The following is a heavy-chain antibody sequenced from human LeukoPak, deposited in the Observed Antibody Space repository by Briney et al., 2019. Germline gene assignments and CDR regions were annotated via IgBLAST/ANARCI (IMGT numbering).Heavy chain of an antibody. Sequence: SETLSLTCTVSGASISSGGYYWSWIRQHPGKGLEWIGYIYYSGSTYYNPSLKSRVTISVDTSKNQFSLKLSSVTAADTAVYYCARLPPPRRGVHDYWGQGTLVTVSS. CDR2: IYYSGST. V-gene: IGHV4-39*01. CDR3: ARLPPPRRGVHDY. CDR1: GASISSGGYY. J-gene: IGHJ4*02. D-gene: IGHD3-10*01.